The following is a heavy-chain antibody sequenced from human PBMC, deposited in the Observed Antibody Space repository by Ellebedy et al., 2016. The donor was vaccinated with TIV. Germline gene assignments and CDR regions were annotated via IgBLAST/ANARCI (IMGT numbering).Heavy chain of an antibody. D-gene: IGHD3-16*01. CDR2: INGDGSNT. V-gene: IGHV3-74*01. J-gene: IGHJ4*02. CDR1: GFTFDNYW. Sequence: GESLKISCAASGFTFDNYWMHWVRQDPGKGLMWVSRINGDGSNTAYADSVKGRFTISRDNAKSTLHLHMNSLRAEDTAVYYCARGLFGPDFWGQGTPVTVSS. CDR3: ARGLFGPDF.